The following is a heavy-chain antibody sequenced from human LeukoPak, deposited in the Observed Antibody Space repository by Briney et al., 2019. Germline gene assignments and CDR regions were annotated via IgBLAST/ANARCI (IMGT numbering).Heavy chain of an antibody. CDR2: ISGSGGST. D-gene: IGHD3-10*01. Sequence: PGGSLRLSCAASGFTFTNYAMSWVRQAPGKGLEWVSAISGSGGSTYYADSVKGRFTISRDNSKKTLYLQMNSLRAEDTAVYYCTTDLRRFGELVAFTDVWGKGTTVTVSS. V-gene: IGHV3-23*01. CDR1: GFTFTNYA. J-gene: IGHJ6*04. CDR3: TTDLRRFGELVAFTDV.